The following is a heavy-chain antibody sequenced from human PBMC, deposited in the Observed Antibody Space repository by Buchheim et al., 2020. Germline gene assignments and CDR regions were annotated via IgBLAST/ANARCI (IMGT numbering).Heavy chain of an antibody. D-gene: IGHD5-18*01. V-gene: IGHV3-30*18. CDR2: ISYDGSNK. CDR1: GFTFSSYG. J-gene: IGHJ4*02. Sequence: QVQLVESGGGVVQPGRSLRLSCAASGFTFSSYGMHWVRQAPGKGLEWVAVISYDGSNKYYADSVKGRFTISRDNSKNTLYLQMNSLRAEDTAVYYCAKGIQLWLLGFDYWGQGTL. CDR3: AKGIQLWLLGFDY.